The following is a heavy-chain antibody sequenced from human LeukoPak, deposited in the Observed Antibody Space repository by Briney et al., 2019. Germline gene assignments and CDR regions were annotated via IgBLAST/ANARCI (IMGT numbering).Heavy chain of an antibody. CDR1: GGSLSSGGYY. V-gene: IGHV4-31*03. CDR3: ARDLQTYDAFDI. J-gene: IGHJ3*02. D-gene: IGHD1-1*01. CDR2: IYYSGST. Sequence: SETLSLTCTVSGGSLSSGGYYWRWVRPHPGKGLEWIGYIYYSGSTYYNPSLKSRVTISVDTSKNQFSLKLSSVTAADTAVYYCARDLQTYDAFDIWGQGTMVTVSS.